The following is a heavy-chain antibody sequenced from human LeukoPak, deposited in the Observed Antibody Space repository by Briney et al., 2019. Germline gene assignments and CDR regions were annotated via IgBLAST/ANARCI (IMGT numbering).Heavy chain of an antibody. J-gene: IGHJ4*02. V-gene: IGHV3-21*01. CDR1: GFTFSSYT. Sequence: GGSLRLSCAASGFTFSSYTMNWVRQAPGKGLEWVSSISSSSSYIYYADSMKGRFTISRDNAKNSLCLRMNSLRAEDTAVYYCATPPLEGGFWGQGTLVTVSS. CDR3: ATPPLEGGF. D-gene: IGHD1-1*01. CDR2: ISSSSSYI.